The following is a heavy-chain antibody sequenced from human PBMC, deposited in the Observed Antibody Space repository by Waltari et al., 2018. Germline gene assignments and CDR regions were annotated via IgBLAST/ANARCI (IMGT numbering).Heavy chain of an antibody. CDR3: AKDFRGWYFDY. J-gene: IGHJ4*02. D-gene: IGHD6-19*01. CDR2: ISGNGGST. CDR1: GFTFSNYA. Sequence: EVHLLESGGGLVQPGGSLRLSCAASGFTFSNYAMTWVRQAPGKGLEWVSGISGNGGSTYYADSVKGRFTISRDKSKNTLYLQMNSLRAEDTAVYYCAKDFRGWYFDYWGQGTLVTVS. V-gene: IGHV3-23*01.